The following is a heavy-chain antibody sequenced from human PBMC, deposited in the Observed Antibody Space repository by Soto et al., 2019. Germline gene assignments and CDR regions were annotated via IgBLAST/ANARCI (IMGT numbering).Heavy chain of an antibody. D-gene: IGHD6-13*01. CDR2: INAGNGNT. Sequence: ASVKVSCKASGYTFTSYAMHWVRQAPGQRLEWMGWINAGNGNTKYSQKFQGRVTITRDTSASTAYMELSSLRSEDTAVYYCATGSNSRLAAASTFFGYYMDVWGKGTTVTVSS. J-gene: IGHJ6*03. V-gene: IGHV1-3*01. CDR3: ATGSNSRLAAASTFFGYYMDV. CDR1: GYTFTSYA.